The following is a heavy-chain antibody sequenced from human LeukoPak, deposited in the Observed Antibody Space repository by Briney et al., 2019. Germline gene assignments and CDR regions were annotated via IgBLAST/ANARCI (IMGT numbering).Heavy chain of an antibody. CDR2: ISYDGSSK. D-gene: IGHD3-10*01. J-gene: IGHJ4*02. V-gene: IGHV3-30*03. CDR3: ARDNDYYGSGILDY. Sequence: GGSLRLSCAPFGFTFSSYGMHWVRQAPGKGLEWVAVISYDGSSKYYADSVKGRFTISRDNAKNTLYLQMNSLRAEDTAVYYCARDNDYYGSGILDYWGQGTLVTVSS. CDR1: GFTFSSYG.